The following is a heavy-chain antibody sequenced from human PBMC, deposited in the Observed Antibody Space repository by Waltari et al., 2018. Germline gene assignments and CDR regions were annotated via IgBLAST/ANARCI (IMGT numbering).Heavy chain of an antibody. CDR2: IIPIFCTA. D-gene: IGHD6-13*01. Sequence: QVQLVQSGAEVKKPGSSVKVSCKASGGTFSSYDIRWVRQAPGQGLEWMGGIIPIFCTANYAQKFQGRVTITADESTSTAYMELSSLRSEDTAVYYCATHIAAAGYYYYGMDVWGQGTTVTVSS. CDR3: ATHIAAAGYYYYGMDV. V-gene: IGHV1-69*01. CDR1: GGTFSSYD. J-gene: IGHJ6*02.